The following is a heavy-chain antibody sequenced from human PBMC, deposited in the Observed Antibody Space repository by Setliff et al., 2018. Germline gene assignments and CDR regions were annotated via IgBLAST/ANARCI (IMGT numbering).Heavy chain of an antibody. D-gene: IGHD2-21*02. CDR2: INGDGSVA. CDR3: ARNWVTAQHYYYGMDV. CDR1: GFTFNTYW. J-gene: IGHJ6*02. Sequence: GGSLRLSCAASGFTFNTYWMHWVRQVPGKGLVWVARINGDGSVANYADAVKGRFTISRDNAKNSLYLQMDSLRAEDTAVYYCARNWVTAQHYYYGMDVWGQGTTVTVSS. V-gene: IGHV3-74*01.